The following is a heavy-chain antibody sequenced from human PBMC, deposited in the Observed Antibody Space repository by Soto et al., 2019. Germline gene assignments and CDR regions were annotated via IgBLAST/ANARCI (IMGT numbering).Heavy chain of an antibody. CDR2: ISWNSETI. D-gene: IGHD4-17*01. Sequence: EVQLVESGGGLVQPGRSLRLSCAASGFTVDDYAMHWVRQAPGKGLEWVSGISWNSETIDYADSVKGRFTISRDNAKSSLFLQMNSLRPDDTALYYCGKEMKWGGMTTIHYFDSWGQGTLVTVSS. J-gene: IGHJ4*02. CDR3: GKEMKWGGMTTIHYFDS. CDR1: GFTVDDYA. V-gene: IGHV3-9*01.